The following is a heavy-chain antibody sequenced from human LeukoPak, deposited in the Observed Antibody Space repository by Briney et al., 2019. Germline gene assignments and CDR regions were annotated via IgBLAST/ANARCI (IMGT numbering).Heavy chain of an antibody. Sequence: SGPTLVKPTQTLTLTCTFSGFSLSTSGVGVGWIRQPPGKALEWLALIYWDDDKRYSPSLKSRLTITKDTSKNQVVLTMTNMDPVDTATYYCAHRYIAARGDAFDIWGQGTMVTVSS. J-gene: IGHJ3*02. CDR3: AHRYIAARGDAFDI. D-gene: IGHD6-6*01. V-gene: IGHV2-5*02. CDR2: IYWDDDK. CDR1: GFSLSTSGVG.